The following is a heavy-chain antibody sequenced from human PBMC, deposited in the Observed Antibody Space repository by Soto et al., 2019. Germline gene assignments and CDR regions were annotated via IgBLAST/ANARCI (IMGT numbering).Heavy chain of an antibody. CDR1: GGSISSYY. CDR2: IYYSGST. CDR3: ARIPIVGATSYFDC. D-gene: IGHD1-26*01. J-gene: IGHJ4*02. V-gene: IGHV4-59*01. Sequence: ERLCRTGPVSGGSISSYYWSGIRQPPGKGLEWIGYIYYSGSTNYNPSLKSRVSISVDTSKNHFSVKLSSVTAADTAVYYCARIPIVGATSYFDCWGQGTLVTVYS.